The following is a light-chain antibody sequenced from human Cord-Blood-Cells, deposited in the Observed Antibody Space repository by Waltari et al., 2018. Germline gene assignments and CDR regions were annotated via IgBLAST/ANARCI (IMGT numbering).Light chain of an antibody. J-gene: IGKJ1*01. CDR2: GAS. V-gene: IGKV3-15*01. Sequence: EIVMPQSPATLSVSPGVRATLSCRASQSVSSNLAWYQQKPGQAPRLLIYGASTRATGIPARFSGSGSGTEYTLNISSLQSEDCAVYYCQQYNNWPPPWTFGQGTKVEIK. CDR3: QQYNNWPPPWT. CDR1: QSVSSN.